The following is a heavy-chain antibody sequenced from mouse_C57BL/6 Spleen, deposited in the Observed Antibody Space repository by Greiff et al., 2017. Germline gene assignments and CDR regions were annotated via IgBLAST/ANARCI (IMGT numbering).Heavy chain of an antibody. Sequence: QVQLQQPGAELVRPGTSVKLSCKASGYTFTSYWMHWVKQRPGQGLEWIGVIDPSDSYTNYNQKFKGKATLTVDTSSSTAYMQLSSLTSEDSAVYYCAKGTGTSRYFDYWGQGTTLTVSS. CDR3: AKGTGTSRYFDY. CDR2: IDPSDSYT. CDR1: GYTFTSYW. D-gene: IGHD4-1*01. V-gene: IGHV1-59*01. J-gene: IGHJ2*01.